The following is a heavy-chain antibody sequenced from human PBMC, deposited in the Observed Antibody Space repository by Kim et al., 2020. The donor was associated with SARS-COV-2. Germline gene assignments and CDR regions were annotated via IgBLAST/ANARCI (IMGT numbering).Heavy chain of an antibody. CDR3: TTETNYYDSGGPDS. J-gene: IGHJ4*02. CDR1: GFTFSNAW. V-gene: IGHV3-15*01. D-gene: IGHD3-22*01. Sequence: GGSLRLSCAASGFTFSNAWMSWVRQAPGRGLEWVGRIKSKTDGGTTDYAAPVKGRFTILRDDSKNTLYLQMNSLKTEDTAVYYCTTETNYYDSGGPDSWGQGTLVTVSS. CDR2: IKSKTDGGTT.